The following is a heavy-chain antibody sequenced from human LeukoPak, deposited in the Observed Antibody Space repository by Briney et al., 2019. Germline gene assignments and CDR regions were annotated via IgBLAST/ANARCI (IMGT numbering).Heavy chain of an antibody. CDR1: GFTFSSYA. CDR3: AKDRATVVAFDI. D-gene: IGHD4-23*01. V-gene: IGHV3-23*01. CDR2: ISGSGGST. Sequence: GGSLRLSCAASGFTFSSYAMSWVRQAPGKGLGWVSAISGSGGSTDYADSVRGRFTISRDNYKNTLYLQMNSLRAEDTAVYYCAKDRATVVAFDIWGQGTMVTVSS. J-gene: IGHJ3*02.